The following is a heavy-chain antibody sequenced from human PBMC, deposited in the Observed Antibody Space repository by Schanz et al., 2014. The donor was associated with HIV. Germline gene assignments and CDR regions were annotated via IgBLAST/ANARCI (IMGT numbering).Heavy chain of an antibody. CDR3: AKVFTVITYVAEYFHH. D-gene: IGHD3-16*01. CDR1: GFIFSAYS. J-gene: IGHJ1*01. V-gene: IGHV3-33*06. Sequence: VQLVESGGGVVQPGRSLRLSCAASGFIFSAYSMNWVRQAPGKGLEWVAVIWYDGRNKYYADSVKGRFTISRDNSKNRLYLQMNSLRAEDTAIYYCAKVFTVITYVAEYFHHWGQGTLVSVSP. CDR2: IWYDGRNK.